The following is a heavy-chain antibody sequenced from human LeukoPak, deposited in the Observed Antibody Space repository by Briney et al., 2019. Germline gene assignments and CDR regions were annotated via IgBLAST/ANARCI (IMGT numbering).Heavy chain of an antibody. J-gene: IGHJ4*02. CDR2: IYYSGST. CDR3: ARGGQYYYDSSGYPDY. Sequence: SETLSLACTVSGGSISSYYWSWIRQPPGKGLEWIGCIYYSGSTNYNPSLKSRVTISVDTSKNQFSLKLSSVTAADTAVYYCARGGQYYYDSSGYPDYWGQGTLVTVSS. V-gene: IGHV4-59*01. CDR1: GGSISSYY. D-gene: IGHD3-22*01.